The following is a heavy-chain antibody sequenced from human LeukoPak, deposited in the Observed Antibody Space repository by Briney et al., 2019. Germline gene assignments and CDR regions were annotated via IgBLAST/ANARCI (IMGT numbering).Heavy chain of an antibody. J-gene: IGHJ6*02. CDR3: ARGLNPLGYCSGGSCYPYYYGMDV. Sequence: SETLSLTCTVSGGSISSYYWSWIRQPAGKGLEWFGRIYTSGGTNYNPSLKSRVTMSVDTSKNQFSLKLSSVTAADTAVYYCARGLNPLGYCSGGSCYPYYYGMDVWGQGTTVTVSS. CDR2: IYTSGGT. CDR1: GGSISSYY. D-gene: IGHD2-15*01. V-gene: IGHV4-4*07.